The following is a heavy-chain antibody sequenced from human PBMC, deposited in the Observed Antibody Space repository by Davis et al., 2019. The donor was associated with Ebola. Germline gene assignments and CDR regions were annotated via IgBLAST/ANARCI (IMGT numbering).Heavy chain of an antibody. CDR2: ISSNGGST. CDR1: GFTFSSYA. V-gene: IGHV3-23*01. D-gene: IGHD3-22*01. J-gene: IGHJ4*02. Sequence: PGGSLRLSCAASGFTFSSYAMSWVRQAPGKGLEYVSAISSNGGSTYYADSVKGRFTISRDNSKNTLYLQMNSLRAEDTAVYYCAKDDATITMIVVVGGVDYWGQGTLVTVSS. CDR3: AKDDATITMIVVVGGVDY.